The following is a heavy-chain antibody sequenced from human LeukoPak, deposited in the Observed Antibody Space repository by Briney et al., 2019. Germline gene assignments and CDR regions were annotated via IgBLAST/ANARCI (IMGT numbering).Heavy chain of an antibody. J-gene: IGHJ4*02. Sequence: PSETLSLTCTVSGGSISSSSYYWGWIRQPPGKGLEWIGSIYYSGSTYYNPSLKSRVTISVDTSKNQFSLKLSSVTAADTAVYYCARDPAGYSSSWYFDYWGQGTLVTVSS. D-gene: IGHD6-13*01. CDR2: IYYSGST. CDR1: GGSISSSSYY. V-gene: IGHV4-39*07. CDR3: ARDPAGYSSSWYFDY.